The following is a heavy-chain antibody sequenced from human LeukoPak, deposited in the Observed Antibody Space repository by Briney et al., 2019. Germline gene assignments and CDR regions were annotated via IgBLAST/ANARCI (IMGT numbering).Heavy chain of an antibody. CDR3: AGGAQPDTFDI. D-gene: IGHD1-26*01. CDR2: IYYSGST. V-gene: IGHV4-39*07. Sequence: SETLPLTCIVSGGSMRSYYWGWIRQPPGKGLEWIGSIYYSGSTYYNPSLKSRVTISVDTSKNQFSLKLSSVTAADTAVYYCAGGAQPDTFDIWGQGTMVTVSS. CDR1: GGSMRSYY. J-gene: IGHJ3*02.